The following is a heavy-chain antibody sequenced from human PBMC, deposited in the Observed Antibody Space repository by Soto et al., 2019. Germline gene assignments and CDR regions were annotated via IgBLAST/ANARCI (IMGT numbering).Heavy chain of an antibody. J-gene: IGHJ4*02. CDR3: TRGPRVSSIGTGAY. V-gene: IGHV3-74*01. Sequence: EVQLVQSGGGLIQPGGSLRLSCEASGFIFKMYYRHWVRQTPGKGPLWVARINDEGNNATYADSVKGRFTISRDNAKNTLYLQMDGLRVEDTGLYYCTRGPRVSSIGTGAYWGQGSLVTVST. CDR1: GFIFKMYY. D-gene: IGHD1-26*01. CDR2: INDEGNNA.